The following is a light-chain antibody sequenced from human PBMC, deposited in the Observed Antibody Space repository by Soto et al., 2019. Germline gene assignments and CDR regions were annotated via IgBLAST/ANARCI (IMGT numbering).Light chain of an antibody. CDR3: GSYTTSSNYV. V-gene: IGLV2-14*03. Sequence: QSVLTQPASVSGSPGQSITISCTGTISDVGSYNYVSWYQQYPGKAPKLMIYDVSTRPSGVSDRFSGSKSGNTASLTISGLRADDEADYYCGSYTTSSNYVFGTGTKVNVL. J-gene: IGLJ1*01. CDR2: DVS. CDR1: ISDVGSYNY.